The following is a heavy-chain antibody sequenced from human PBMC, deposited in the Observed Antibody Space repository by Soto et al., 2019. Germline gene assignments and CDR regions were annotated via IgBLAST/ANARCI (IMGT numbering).Heavy chain of an antibody. CDR3: AREDIELIPGFDY. Sequence: QSGGSLRLSCTASGFTFSSYEMNWVRQAPGKGLEWISYVTSSDNTRYYADSVKGRFTISSDNAKSSLYLQMNSLRVEDTAVYYCAREDIELIPGFDYWGQGTLVTVSS. V-gene: IGHV3-48*03. J-gene: IGHJ4*01. D-gene: IGHD2-8*01. CDR1: GFTFSSYE. CDR2: VTSSDNTR.